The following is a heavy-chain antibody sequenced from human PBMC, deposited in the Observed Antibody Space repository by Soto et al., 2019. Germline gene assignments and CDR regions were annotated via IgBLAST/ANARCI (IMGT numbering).Heavy chain of an antibody. CDR2: ISYDGSNK. Sequence: GGSLRLSCAASGFTFSSYAMHWVRQAPGKGLEWVAVISYDGSNKYYADSVKGRFTISRDNSKNTLYLQMNSLRAEDTAVYYCARDLGLTYYDFWSGPYYYYGMDVWGQGTTVTVCS. V-gene: IGHV3-30-3*01. J-gene: IGHJ6*02. D-gene: IGHD3-3*01. CDR3: ARDLGLTYYDFWSGPYYYYGMDV. CDR1: GFTFSSYA.